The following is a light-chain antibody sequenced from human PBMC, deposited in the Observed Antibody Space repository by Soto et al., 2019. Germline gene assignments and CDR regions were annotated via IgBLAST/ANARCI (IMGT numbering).Light chain of an antibody. CDR3: QQSYKMPS. Sequence: EIPLTQSPSSLAASVGDRLTLTCRASRNVSIYLNWYQHKPGKXPTXLIHATSNLQIGVPSRLSGSGSGTEFTLTISSMEPEDFGTEYCQQSYKMPSFCQGTRLENK. CDR2: ATS. J-gene: IGKJ5*01. CDR1: RNVSIY. V-gene: IGKV1-39*01.